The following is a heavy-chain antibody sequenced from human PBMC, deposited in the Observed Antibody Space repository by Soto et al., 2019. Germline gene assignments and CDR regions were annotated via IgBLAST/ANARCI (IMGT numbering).Heavy chain of an antibody. Sequence: ASEKVSCKVSGYTLTELAMHWVRQAPGKGLESMGGFDPEDGETIYAQKFQGRVTMTEDTSTDTAYMELSSLRSEDTAVYYCATVDSSSWTYYFDYWGQGTLVTVSS. J-gene: IGHJ4*02. D-gene: IGHD6-13*01. CDR3: ATVDSSSWTYYFDY. V-gene: IGHV1-24*01. CDR2: FDPEDGET. CDR1: GYTLTELA.